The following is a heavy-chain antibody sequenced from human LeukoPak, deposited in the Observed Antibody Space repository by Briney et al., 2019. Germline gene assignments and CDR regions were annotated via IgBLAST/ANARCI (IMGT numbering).Heavy chain of an antibody. CDR1: GFTFSRNL. CDR3: ARVVPAAIWSGRIDY. Sequence: PGGSLRLSCVASGFTFSRNLMTWVRQAPGKGLEWVAVIWYDGSNKYYADSVKGRFTISRDNSKNTLYLQMNSLRAEDTAVYYCARVVPAAIWSGRIDYWGQGTLVTVSS. D-gene: IGHD2-2*01. CDR2: IWYDGSNK. V-gene: IGHV3-33*07. J-gene: IGHJ4*02.